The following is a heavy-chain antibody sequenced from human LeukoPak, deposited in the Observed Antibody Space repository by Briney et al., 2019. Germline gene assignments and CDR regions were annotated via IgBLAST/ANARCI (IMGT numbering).Heavy chain of an antibody. D-gene: IGHD2-2*01. CDR2: ISAYNGNT. Sequence: ASVTVSCKASGYTFTSYGISWVRQAPGQGLEWMGWISAYNGNTNYAQKLQGRVTMTTDTSTSTAYMELRSLRSDDTAVYYCARDQEVYCSSTSCYVYYYGMDVWGQGTTVTVSS. CDR1: GYTFTSYG. J-gene: IGHJ6*02. CDR3: ARDQEVYCSSTSCYVYYYGMDV. V-gene: IGHV1-18*01.